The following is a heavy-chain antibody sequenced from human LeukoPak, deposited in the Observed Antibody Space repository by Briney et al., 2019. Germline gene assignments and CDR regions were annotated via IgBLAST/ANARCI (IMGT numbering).Heavy chain of an antibody. D-gene: IGHD1-26*01. CDR3: ARDSIYGGSYLPSDDY. CDR2: INAGNGNT. V-gene: IGHV1-3*01. J-gene: IGHJ4*02. Sequence: ASVKVSCKASGYTFTSYAMHWVRQAPGQRLEWMGWINAGNGNTKYSQKFQGRVTITRDTSASTAYMELSSLRSEDTAVYYCARDSIYGGSYLPSDDYWGQGTLVTV. CDR1: GYTFTSYA.